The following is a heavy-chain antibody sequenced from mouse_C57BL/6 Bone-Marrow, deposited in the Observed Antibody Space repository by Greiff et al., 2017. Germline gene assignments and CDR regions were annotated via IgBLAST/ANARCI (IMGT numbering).Heavy chain of an antibody. CDR2: INPSNGGT. CDR1: GYTFTSYW. Sequence: QVQLQQPGTELVKPVASVKLSCKASGYTFTSYWMHWVKQRPGQGLEWIGNINPSNGGTNYNEKFKSKATLTVDKSSSTAYMQLSSLTSEDSAVYYCARIELWDTSYYAMDYWGQGTSVTVSS. V-gene: IGHV1-53*01. J-gene: IGHJ4*01. D-gene: IGHD1-1*02. CDR3: ARIELWDTSYYAMDY.